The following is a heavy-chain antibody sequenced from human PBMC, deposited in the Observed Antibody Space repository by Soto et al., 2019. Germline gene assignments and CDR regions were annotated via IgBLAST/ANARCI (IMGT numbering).Heavy chain of an antibody. J-gene: IGHJ3*01. Sequence: EVQLVESGGGLVRPGGSLRLSCAASGFTFSYYWMHWVRQAPGKGLVWVSRIHSDGSSTTYADFVKGRFIISRDNARKTVDLESVSVRDEDAALYYYESVARGAFDLWGQGTVVNVSS. CDR2: IHSDGSST. CDR1: GFTFSYYW. V-gene: IGHV3-74*01. D-gene: IGHD1-26*01. CDR3: ESVARGAFDL.